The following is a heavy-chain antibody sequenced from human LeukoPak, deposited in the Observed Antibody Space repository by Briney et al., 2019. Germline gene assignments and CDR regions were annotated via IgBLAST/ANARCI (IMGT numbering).Heavy chain of an antibody. V-gene: IGHV5-51*01. J-gene: IGHJ3*01. CDR2: IFPPSSET. Sequence: GESLKISCQASGYNYFNNWIGRVRQMPGKGLEWMGIIFPPSSETRLSPSFQGQVTISVDKSINTAYLHWSSLKASDTAIYYCARLVSGSWGDTFDVWGQGTMVTVSS. D-gene: IGHD2-8*01. CDR3: ARLVSGSWGDTFDV. CDR1: GYNYFNNW.